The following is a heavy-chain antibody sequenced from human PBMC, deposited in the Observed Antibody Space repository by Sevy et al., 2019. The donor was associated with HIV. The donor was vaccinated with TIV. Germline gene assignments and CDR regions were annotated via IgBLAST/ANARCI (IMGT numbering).Heavy chain of an antibody. D-gene: IGHD3-22*01. CDR2: ISSSSSYI. Sequence: GGSLRLSCAASGFTFSSYSMNWVRQAPGKGLEWVSSISSSSSYIYYADSVKGRFTISRDNAKNSLYLQMNSLRAEDKAVYYCARNYDSSGYYSDYWGQGTLVTVSS. J-gene: IGHJ4*02. CDR1: GFTFSSYS. V-gene: IGHV3-21*01. CDR3: ARNYDSSGYYSDY.